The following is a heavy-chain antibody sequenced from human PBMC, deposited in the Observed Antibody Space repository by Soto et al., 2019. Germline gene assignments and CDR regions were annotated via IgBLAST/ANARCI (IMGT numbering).Heavy chain of an antibody. V-gene: IGHV3-74*01. CDR3: ARDPYTSSWYWFDP. J-gene: IGHJ5*02. Sequence: GGSLRLSCVASGFTFSSYWMHWVRQVPGKGLVWVSRISSDGSTTNYADSVKGRFTISRDNAKKTLYLQMNSLRAEDTAVYYCARDPYTSSWYWFDPWGQGTLVTVSS. CDR2: ISSDGSTT. CDR1: GFTFSSYW. D-gene: IGHD6-13*01.